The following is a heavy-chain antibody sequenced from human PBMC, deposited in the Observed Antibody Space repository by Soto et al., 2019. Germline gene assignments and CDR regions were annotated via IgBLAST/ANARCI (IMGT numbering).Heavy chain of an antibody. V-gene: IGHV4-59*08. CDR3: ARHRIDCSGGSCYFWFDP. D-gene: IGHD2-15*01. CDR1: GGSISSYY. Sequence: PSETLSLTCTVSGGSISSYYWSWIRQPPGKGLEWIGYIYYSGSTNYNPSLKSRVTISVDTSKNQFSLKLSSVTAADTAVYYCARHRIDCSGGSCYFWFDPWGQGTLVTVSS. J-gene: IGHJ5*02. CDR2: IYYSGST.